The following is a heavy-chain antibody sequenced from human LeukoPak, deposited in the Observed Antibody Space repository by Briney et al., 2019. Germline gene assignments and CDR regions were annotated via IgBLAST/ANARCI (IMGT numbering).Heavy chain of an antibody. CDR1: GFPFSSYA. Sequence: GGSLRLSCSASGFPFSSYAMTWVRQAPGKGLEWVSAISGSGGSTYYADSVKGRFTISRDNAKNSLYLQMNSLRAEDTAVYYCARVGAYYDSSGTLDYWGQGTLDTVSS. V-gene: IGHV3-21*01. CDR2: ISGSGGST. J-gene: IGHJ4*02. D-gene: IGHD3-22*01. CDR3: ARVGAYYDSSGTLDY.